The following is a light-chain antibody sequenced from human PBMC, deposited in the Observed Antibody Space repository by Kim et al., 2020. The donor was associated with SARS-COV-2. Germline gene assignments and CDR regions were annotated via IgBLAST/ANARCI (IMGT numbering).Light chain of an antibody. CDR3: QTWGTGIWV. CDR2: LNSDGSH. J-gene: IGLJ3*02. V-gene: IGLV4-69*01. CDR1: SGHSSYA. Sequence: QPVLTQSPSASASLGASVKLTCTLSSGHSSYAIAWHQQQPEKGPRYLMKLNSDGSHSKGDGIPDRFSGSSSGAERYLNISSLQSEDEADYYCQTWGTGIWVFGGGTQLTVL.